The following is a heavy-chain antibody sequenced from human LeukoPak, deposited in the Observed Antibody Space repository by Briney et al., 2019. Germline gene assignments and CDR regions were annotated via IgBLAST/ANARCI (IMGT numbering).Heavy chain of an antibody. CDR3: ASKGLGDFWSGYYNYYYYYMDV. D-gene: IGHD3-3*01. CDR2: IRYDGSNK. Sequence: AGGSLRLSCAASGFTFSSYGMHWVRQAPGKGLEWVAFIRYDGSNKYYADSVKGRFTISRDNAKNTLYLQMNSLRAEDTAVYYCASKGLGDFWSGYYNYYYYYMDVWGKGTTVTVSS. CDR1: GFTFSSYG. J-gene: IGHJ6*03. V-gene: IGHV3-30*02.